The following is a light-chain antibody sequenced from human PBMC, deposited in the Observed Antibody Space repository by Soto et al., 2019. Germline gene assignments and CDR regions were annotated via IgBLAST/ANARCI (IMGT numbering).Light chain of an antibody. Sequence: EIVMTQSPATLSVSPGESATLSCRASQRISRNLAWYQQKPGQAPRLLIYDASTRATAIPARFSGSGSETEITLTISSLQSEDSAVYYCQQYNNWPRTFGQGTKVDIK. CDR3: QQYNNWPRT. V-gene: IGKV3-15*01. CDR1: QRISRN. CDR2: DAS. J-gene: IGKJ1*01.